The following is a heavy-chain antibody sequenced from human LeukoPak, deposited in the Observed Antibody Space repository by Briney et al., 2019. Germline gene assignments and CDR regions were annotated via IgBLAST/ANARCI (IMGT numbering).Heavy chain of an antibody. CDR2: ISGSGGST. J-gene: IGHJ4*02. D-gene: IGHD6-19*01. CDR1: GFAFSRYA. V-gene: IGHV3-23*01. CDR3: IPVAGTGFDY. Sequence: PGGSLRLSCAAPGFAFSRYAMTWVRQAPGKGLEWVSAISGSGGSTYYADSVKGRFTISRDNSKNTLFLQMNSLRAEDTAVYYGIPVAGTGFDYWGQGTLVTVSS.